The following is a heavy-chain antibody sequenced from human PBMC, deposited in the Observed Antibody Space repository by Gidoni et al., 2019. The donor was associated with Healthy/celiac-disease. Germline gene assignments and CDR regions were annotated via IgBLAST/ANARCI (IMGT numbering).Heavy chain of an antibody. Sequence: EVQLVESGGGLVKPGGSLRLSCAASGFTFSSYSMNWVRQAPGKGLEWCSSISSSSSYIYYADSVKGRFTISRDNAKNSLYLQMNSLRAEDTAVYYCARVLFGYCSSTSCYIKEDYYYYYMDVWGKGTTVTVSS. CDR2: ISSSSSYI. CDR1: GFTFSSYS. CDR3: ARVLFGYCSSTSCYIKEDYYYYYMDV. J-gene: IGHJ6*03. V-gene: IGHV3-21*01. D-gene: IGHD2-2*03.